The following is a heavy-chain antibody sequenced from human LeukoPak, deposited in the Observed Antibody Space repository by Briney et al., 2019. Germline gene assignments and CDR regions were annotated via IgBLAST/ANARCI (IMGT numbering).Heavy chain of an antibody. V-gene: IGHV4-30-2*01. D-gene: IGHD5-12*01. Sequence: SQTLSLTCTVSGGSISSGGYYWSWIRQPPGKGLEWIGYIYHSGSTYYNPSLKSRVTISVDRSKNQFSLKLSSVTAADTAVYYCARDRSGYDSDAFDIWGQGTMVTVSS. CDR1: GGSISSGGYY. CDR2: IYHSGST. CDR3: ARDRSGYDSDAFDI. J-gene: IGHJ3*02.